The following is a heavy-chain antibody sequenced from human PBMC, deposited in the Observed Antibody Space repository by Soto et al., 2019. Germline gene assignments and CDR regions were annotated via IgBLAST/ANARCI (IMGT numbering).Heavy chain of an antibody. CDR3: ARDNYYAFWSGRYWSF. J-gene: IGHJ4*02. V-gene: IGHV1-18*01. Sequence: QVQLVQSGAEVKKPGASVKVSCKASGYTFTSYGISWVRQAPGQGLEWMGWISAYNGNTNNAHKLQGRVTMTTDTSTSTAYMELRSLRSDDTAVYYCARDNYYAFWSGRYWSFWGQVTLVTVSS. CDR1: GYTFTSYG. D-gene: IGHD3-3*01. CDR2: ISAYNGNT.